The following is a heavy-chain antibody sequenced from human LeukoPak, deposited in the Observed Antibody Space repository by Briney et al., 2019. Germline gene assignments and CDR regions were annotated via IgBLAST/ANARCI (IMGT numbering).Heavy chain of an antibody. CDR2: IYSGGST. Sequence: GGSLRLSCAASGFTVSSNYMSWVRQAPGKGLEWVSVIYSGGSTYYADSVKGRFTISRDNSKNTLYLQMNSLRAEDTAVYFCARALDWGPHDYWGQGTLVTVSS. D-gene: IGHD3/OR15-3a*01. CDR3: ARALDWGPHDY. CDR1: GFTVSSNY. V-gene: IGHV3-53*01. J-gene: IGHJ4*02.